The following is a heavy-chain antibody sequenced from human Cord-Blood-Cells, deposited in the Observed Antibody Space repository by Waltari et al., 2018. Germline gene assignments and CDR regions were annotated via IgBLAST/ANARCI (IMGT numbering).Heavy chain of an antibody. Sequence: QVQLQESGPGLVKPSETLSLTCTVSGYSISSGYYWGWIRQPPGKGLEWIGSIYHSGSTYYNPSLKSRVTISLDTSKNQFSLKLSSVTAADTAVYYCARIPDQNYPDYWGQGTLVTVSS. J-gene: IGHJ4*02. CDR3: ARIPDQNYPDY. V-gene: IGHV4-38-2*02. CDR1: GYSISSGYY. D-gene: IGHD2-2*01. CDR2: IYHSGST.